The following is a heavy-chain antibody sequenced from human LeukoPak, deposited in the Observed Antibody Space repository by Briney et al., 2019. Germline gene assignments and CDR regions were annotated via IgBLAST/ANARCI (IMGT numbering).Heavy chain of an antibody. CDR1: GGSFSGYY. V-gene: IGHV4-34*01. CDR2: INHSRST. Sequence: TSETLSLTCAVYGGSFSGYYWSWIRQPPGKGLEWIGEINHSRSTNYNPSLKSRVTISVDTSKNQFSLKLSSVTAADTAVYYCARGSTPYYYDSSGYYYDYWGQGTLVTVSS. J-gene: IGHJ4*02. CDR3: ARGSTPYYYDSSGYYYDY. D-gene: IGHD3-22*01.